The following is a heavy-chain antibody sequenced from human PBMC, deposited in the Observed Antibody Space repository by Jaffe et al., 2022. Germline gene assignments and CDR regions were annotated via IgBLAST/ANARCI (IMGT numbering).Heavy chain of an antibody. D-gene: IGHD6-13*01. V-gene: IGHV4-39*01. CDR1: GGSISSSSYY. J-gene: IGHJ5*02. CDR2: IYYSGST. CDR3: ARHDRQGYTGMDDNWFDP. Sequence: QLQLQESGPGLVKPSETLSLTCTVSGGSISSSSYYWGWIRQPPGKGLEWIGSIYYSGSTYYNPSLKSRVTISVDTSKNQFSLKLSSVTAADTAVYYCARHDRQGYTGMDDNWFDPWGQGTLVTVSS.